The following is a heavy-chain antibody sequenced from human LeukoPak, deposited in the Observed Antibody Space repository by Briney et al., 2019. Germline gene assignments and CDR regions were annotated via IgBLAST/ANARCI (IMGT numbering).Heavy chain of an antibody. Sequence: GGSLRLSCAASGFPFSSYWMSWVRQAPGKGLEWVANVKQDGNEKYDVDAVKGRFTISRDNAKNSLYLQMNSLRAEGTAVYYCAREKWLASKTFDYWGQGTLVTVSS. CDR3: AREKWLASKTFDY. V-gene: IGHV3-7*01. CDR1: GFPFSSYW. D-gene: IGHD6-19*01. J-gene: IGHJ4*02. CDR2: VKQDGNEK.